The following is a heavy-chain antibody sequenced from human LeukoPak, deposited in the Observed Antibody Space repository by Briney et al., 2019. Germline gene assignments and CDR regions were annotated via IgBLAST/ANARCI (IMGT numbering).Heavy chain of an antibody. V-gene: IGHV4-59*01. D-gene: IGHD2-15*01. Sequence: SETLSLTCTVPGGSITSYFWTWIRHPPGKGLECIGYIYHSGTTNYNPSLKSRVSISVDTSKNQFSLKLSSVTAADTAVYYCAQKAPYSPAYSQHWGQGTLVTVSS. J-gene: IGHJ1*01. CDR3: AQKAPYSPAYSQH. CDR1: GGSITSYF. CDR2: IYHSGTT.